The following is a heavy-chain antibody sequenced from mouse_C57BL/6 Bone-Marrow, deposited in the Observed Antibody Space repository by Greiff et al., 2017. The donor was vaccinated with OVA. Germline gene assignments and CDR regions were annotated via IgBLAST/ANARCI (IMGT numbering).Heavy chain of an antibody. J-gene: IGHJ3*01. Sequence: EVQLQQSGPVLVKPGASVKMSCKASGYTFTDYYMNWVKQSHGKSLEWIGVINPYNGGTSYNQKFKGKATFTVDKSSSTAYMELNSLTSEDSAVYYCARDYGSEAYWGQGTLVTVSA. D-gene: IGHD1-1*01. CDR1: GYTFTDYY. V-gene: IGHV1-19*01. CDR2: INPYNGGT. CDR3: ARDYGSEAY.